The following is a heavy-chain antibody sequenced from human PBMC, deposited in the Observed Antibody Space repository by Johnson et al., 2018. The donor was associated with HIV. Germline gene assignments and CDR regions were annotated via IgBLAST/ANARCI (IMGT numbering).Heavy chain of an antibody. CDR3: AKGGSYSGSYYSFDI. D-gene: IGHD1-26*01. J-gene: IGHJ3*02. V-gene: IGHV3-9*01. CDR1: GFTFDDYA. CDR2: MSWNSGSI. Sequence: VQLVESGGGLVQPGRSLRLSCAASGFTFDDYAMHWVRQAPGKGLEWVSGMSWNSGSIGYADSVKGRFTISRDTAKNSLYLQMNSLRAEDTALYYCAKGGSYSGSYYSFDIWGQGTMVTVSS.